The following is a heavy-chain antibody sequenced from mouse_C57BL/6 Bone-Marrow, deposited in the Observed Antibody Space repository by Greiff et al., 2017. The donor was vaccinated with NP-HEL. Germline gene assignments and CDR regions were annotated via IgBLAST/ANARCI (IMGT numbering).Heavy chain of an antibody. CDR1: GFNIKDDY. CDR3: TTSSGSSYYWYFDV. D-gene: IGHD1-1*01. CDR2: IDPENGDT. J-gene: IGHJ1*03. V-gene: IGHV14-4*01. Sequence: EVQLQQSGAELVRPGASVKLSCTASGFNIKDDYMHWVKQRPEQGLEWIGWIDPENGDTEYASKFQGKATITADTSSNTAYLQLSSLTSEDTAVYYCTTSSGSSYYWYFDVWGTGTTVTVSS.